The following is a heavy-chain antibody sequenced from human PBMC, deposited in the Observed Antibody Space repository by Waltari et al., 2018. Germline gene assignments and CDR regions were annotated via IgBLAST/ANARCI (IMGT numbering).Heavy chain of an antibody. V-gene: IGHV4-39*01. CDR2: IYYSGST. D-gene: IGHD6-19*01. CDR3: ARHSGGWYHYFDY. Sequence: QLQLQESGPGLVKPSETLSLTCTVSGGPISSSSYYWGWIRQPPGKGLEWIGSIYYSGSTYYNPSLKSRVTISVDTSKNQFSLKLSSVTAADTAVYYCARHSGGWYHYFDYWGQGTLVTVSS. CDR1: GGPISSSSYY. J-gene: IGHJ4*02.